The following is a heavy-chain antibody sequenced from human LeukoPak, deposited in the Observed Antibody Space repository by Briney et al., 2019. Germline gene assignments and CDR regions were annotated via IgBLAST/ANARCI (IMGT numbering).Heavy chain of an antibody. J-gene: IGHJ4*02. CDR2: IYSGGST. Sequence: PGGSLRLSCAASGFTVSSNCMSWVRQAPGKGLEWVSVIYSGGSTYYADSVKGRFTISRDNSKNTLYLQMNSLRAEDTAVYYCARDTDPTQLDYWGQGTLVTVSS. CDR3: ARDTDPTQLDY. V-gene: IGHV3-66*01. D-gene: IGHD4-17*01. CDR1: GFTVSSNC.